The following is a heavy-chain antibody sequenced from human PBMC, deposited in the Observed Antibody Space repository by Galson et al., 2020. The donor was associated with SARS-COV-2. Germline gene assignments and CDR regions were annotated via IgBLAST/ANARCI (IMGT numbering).Heavy chain of an antibody. J-gene: IGHJ6*02. Sequence: PGGSLRLSCAASGFTFSSFGMHWVRQAPGKGLEWVAVLSSDGSDQYYADSVKGRFTISRDKSKNTLYLQMNSLRAEDTAVYYCAKDVVGPTTGYYSYYGMDVWGQGTTVTVSS. D-gene: IGHD1-26*01. CDR1: GFTFSSFG. V-gene: IGHV3-30*18. CDR2: LSSDGSDQ. CDR3: AKDVVGPTTGYYSYYGMDV.